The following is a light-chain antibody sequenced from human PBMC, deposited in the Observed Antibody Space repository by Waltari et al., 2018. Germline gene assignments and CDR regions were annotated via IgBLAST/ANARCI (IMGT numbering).Light chain of an antibody. CDR2: DAT. Sequence: MVLTHSPATLSLSPGDRAPLSCRASQSVSSYLAWYQQKPCQAPRLLIYDATNRATGTPARFSGSGSGTDFTLTISSLEPEDFAVYYCQQRSNWPLTFGGGTKVEIK. V-gene: IGKV3-11*01. CDR3: QQRSNWPLT. J-gene: IGKJ4*01. CDR1: QSVSSY.